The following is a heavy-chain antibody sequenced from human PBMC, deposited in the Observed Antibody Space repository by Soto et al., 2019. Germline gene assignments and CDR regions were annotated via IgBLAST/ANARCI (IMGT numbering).Heavy chain of an antibody. V-gene: IGHV3-66*01. CDR2: IYGGGTT. CDR1: GFTVSNNY. Sequence: GGSLRLSCAASGFTVSNNYMSWVRQAPGKGLERVSVIYGGGTTYYADSVKDRFTISRDNSKNTLYLQMNSLRAEDTAVYYCARGLFNGYGGFYYFDQWGQGTLVTVSS. D-gene: IGHD5-18*01. J-gene: IGHJ4*02. CDR3: ARGLFNGYGGFYYFDQ.